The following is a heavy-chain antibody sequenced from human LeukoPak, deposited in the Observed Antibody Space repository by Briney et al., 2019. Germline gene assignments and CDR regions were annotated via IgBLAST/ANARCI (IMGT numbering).Heavy chain of an antibody. J-gene: IGHJ3*02. CDR1: GFTFDDYG. Sequence: GGSLRLSCAASGFTFDDYGMSWVRQAPGKGLEWVSGINWNGGSTGYADSVKGRFTISRDNAKNSLYLQMNSLRAEDTALYYCARVSHWYDSSGYPPGDIWGQGTMVTVSS. CDR3: ARVSHWYDSSGYPPGDI. V-gene: IGHV3-20*04. D-gene: IGHD3-22*01. CDR2: INWNGGST.